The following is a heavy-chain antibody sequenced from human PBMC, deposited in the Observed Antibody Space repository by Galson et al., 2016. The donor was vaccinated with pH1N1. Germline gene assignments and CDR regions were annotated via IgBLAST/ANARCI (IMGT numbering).Heavy chain of an antibody. CDR2: INEDGSKI. D-gene: IGHD5-12*01. CDR1: GFSLSSFW. CDR3: ARSIGNIGAH. Sequence: SLRLSCAASGFSLSSFWMTWVRQAPEKWLEWVANINEDGSKIYYVDSVKGRFTISRDNAKNSLYLQMNSLRAEDTAVYYCARSIGNIGAHWGQGTLVTVSS. J-gene: IGHJ4*02. V-gene: IGHV3-7*01.